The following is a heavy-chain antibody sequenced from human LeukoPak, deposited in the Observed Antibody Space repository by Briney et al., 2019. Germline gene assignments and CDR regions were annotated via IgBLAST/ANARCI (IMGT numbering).Heavy chain of an antibody. J-gene: IGHJ4*02. D-gene: IGHD6-13*01. CDR2: ISSSSSYI. V-gene: IGHV3-21*01. CDR1: GFTVSSNY. CDR3: ARGGYSSSWYPYYFDY. Sequence: GGSLRLSCAASGFTVSSNYMSWVRQAPGKGLEWVSSISSSSSYIYYADSVKGRFTISRDNAKNSLYLQMNSLRAEDTAVYYCARGGYSSSWYPYYFDYWGQGTLVTVSS.